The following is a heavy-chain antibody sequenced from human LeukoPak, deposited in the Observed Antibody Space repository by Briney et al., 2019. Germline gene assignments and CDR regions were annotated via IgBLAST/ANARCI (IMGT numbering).Heavy chain of an antibody. CDR2: IYYSGST. CDR1: AGSITSHDYY. D-gene: IGHD4-17*01. V-gene: IGHV4-31*03. Sequence: SETLSLTCTVSAGSITSHDYYWSWIRQHPGKGLEWIGYIYYSGSTYYNPSLKSRVTISVDTSKNQFSLELSSVTAADTAVYYCARNDYGDHYFDYWGQGTLVTVSS. J-gene: IGHJ4*02. CDR3: ARNDYGDHYFDY.